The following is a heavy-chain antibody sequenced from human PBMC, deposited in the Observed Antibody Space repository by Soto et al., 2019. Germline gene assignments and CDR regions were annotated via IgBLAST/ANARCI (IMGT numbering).Heavy chain of an antibody. CDR2: IYYSGST. V-gene: IGHV4-31*03. D-gene: IGHD2-2*01. CDR3: ARSSQSSRTSLIY. Sequence: SETLSLTCTVPGGSISSGGYYWSWIRQHPGKGLEWIGYIYYSGSTYYNPSLKSRVTISVDTSKNQFSLKLSSVTAADTAVYYCARSSQSSRTSLIYWGQGALVTVSS. CDR1: GGSISSGGYY. J-gene: IGHJ4*02.